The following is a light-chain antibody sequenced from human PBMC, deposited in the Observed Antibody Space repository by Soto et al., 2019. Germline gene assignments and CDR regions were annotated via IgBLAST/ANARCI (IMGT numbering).Light chain of an antibody. Sequence: EIVLTQSPGTLSLSLGDRATLSCRASQSVSSSYLAWYQQKPGQAPRLLISGVSSRATGIPDRFSGSGSGTDFILTISRVEPEDFAVYYCQQFGTSSLVTFGPGTKVDIK. CDR1: QSVSSSY. CDR3: QQFGTSSLVT. V-gene: IGKV3-20*01. CDR2: GVS. J-gene: IGKJ3*01.